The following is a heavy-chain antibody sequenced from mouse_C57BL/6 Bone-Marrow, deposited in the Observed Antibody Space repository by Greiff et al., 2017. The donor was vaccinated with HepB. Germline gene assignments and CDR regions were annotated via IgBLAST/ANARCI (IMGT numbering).Heavy chain of an antibody. J-gene: IGHJ2*01. CDR1: GYTFTSYW. V-gene: IGHV1-55*01. CDR3: ARCYYGSPFDY. D-gene: IGHD1-1*01. CDR2: IYPGSGST. Sequence: QVQLQQPGAELVKPGASVKLSCKASGYTFTSYWMHWVKQRPGQGLEWIGDIYPGSGSTNYNEKFKSKATLTVDTSSSTAYMQLSSLTSEDSAVYYCARCYYGSPFDYWGQGTTLTVSS.